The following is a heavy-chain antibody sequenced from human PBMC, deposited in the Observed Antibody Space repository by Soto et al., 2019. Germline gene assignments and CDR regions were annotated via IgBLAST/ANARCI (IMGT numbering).Heavy chain of an antibody. V-gene: IGHV4-61*01. CDR2: IYYSGST. Sequence: SETLSLTCAVSGGSISSSYYWSWIRQPPGKGLGWIGYIYYSGSTNYNPSLKSRVTISVDTSKNQFSLKLSSVTAADTAVYYCARDKRSVYDFYYGMDVWGQGTTVTVS. CDR1: GGSISSSYY. J-gene: IGHJ6*02. CDR3: ARDKRSVYDFYYGMDV. D-gene: IGHD3-3*01.